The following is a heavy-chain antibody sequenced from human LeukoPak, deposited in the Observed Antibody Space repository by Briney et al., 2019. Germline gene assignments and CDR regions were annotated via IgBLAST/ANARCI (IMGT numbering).Heavy chain of an antibody. CDR2: ISGSGGST. D-gene: IGHD2-2*01. V-gene: IGHV3-23*01. CDR3: AKGGYCSSTSCPGDY. Sequence: PGGSLRLSCAASGFTFSNYAMTWVRQAPGKGPEWVSTISGSGGSTYYADSVQGRFTISRDNSKNTLYLQMNSLRAEDTAVYYCAKGGYCSSTSCPGDYWGQGTLVTVSS. J-gene: IGHJ4*02. CDR1: GFTFSNYA.